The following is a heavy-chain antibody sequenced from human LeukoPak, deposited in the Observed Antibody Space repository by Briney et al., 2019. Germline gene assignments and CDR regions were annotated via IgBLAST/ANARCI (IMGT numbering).Heavy chain of an antibody. CDR1: GGSISSYY. Sequence: SETLSLTCTVSGGSISSYYWSWIRQPPGKGLEWIGYIYYSGSTNYNPSLKSRVTISVDTSKNQFSLKLSSVTAADTAVYYCARNSLVPPKALTRKPHNWFDPWGQGTLVTVSS. V-gene: IGHV4-59*12. CDR2: IYYSGST. D-gene: IGHD2-2*01. CDR3: ARNSLVPPKALTRKPHNWFDP. J-gene: IGHJ5*02.